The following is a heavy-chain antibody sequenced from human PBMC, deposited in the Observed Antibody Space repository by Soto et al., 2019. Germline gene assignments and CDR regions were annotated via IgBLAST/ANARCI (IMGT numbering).Heavy chain of an antibody. CDR1: GFSFSDYS. CDR3: ARDLEYSSSWYYYYGLDV. J-gene: IGHJ6*02. V-gene: IGHV3-48*02. D-gene: IGHD6-6*01. Sequence: HPGGSLRLSCAASGFSFSDYSMNWVRQAPGKGLEWLSYISGSGSLNYYADSVKGRFTISRDNAKNSLYLEMNSVRDEDTAMYYCARDLEYSSSWYYYYGLDVWRQGTTVTVSS. CDR2: ISGSGSLN.